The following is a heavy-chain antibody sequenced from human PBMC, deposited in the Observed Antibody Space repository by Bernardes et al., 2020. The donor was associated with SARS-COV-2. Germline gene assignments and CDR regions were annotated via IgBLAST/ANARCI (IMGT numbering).Heavy chain of an antibody. CDR2: ITHSGST. J-gene: IGHJ6*02. CDR3: ARERGGYGMDV. CDR1: GGSFSVYY. V-gene: IGHV4-34*01. Sequence: LSITCAVYGGSFSVYYWSWIRQPPVKGLEWIGEITHSGSTNYNPSLKSRVTISVDTSKNQFSLKLSSVTAADTAVYYCARERGGYGMDVWGQGNPGHRLL. D-gene: IGHD1-26*01.